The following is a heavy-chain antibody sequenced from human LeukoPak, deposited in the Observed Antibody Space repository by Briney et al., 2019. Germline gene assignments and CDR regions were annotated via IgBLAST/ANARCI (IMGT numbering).Heavy chain of an antibody. V-gene: IGHV3-64D*06. CDR3: VKDYDYVWRSYLDQVC. Sequence: GGSLRLSCSASGFTFSSYAMRWVRQAPGKGLEYVSAISSNGGSTYYADSVKGRFTISRDNSKNTLYLQMSSLRAEDTAVYYCVKDYDYVWRSYLDQVCWGQGTLVTVSS. D-gene: IGHD3-16*02. CDR2: ISSNGGST. J-gene: IGHJ4*02. CDR1: GFTFSSYA.